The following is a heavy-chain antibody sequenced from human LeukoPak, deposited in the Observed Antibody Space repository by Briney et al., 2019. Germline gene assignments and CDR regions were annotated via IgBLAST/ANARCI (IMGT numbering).Heavy chain of an antibody. CDR3: ARDRGAMNSDYGGNLPLWYFDL. CDR2: ISSSSSYI. Sequence: GGTLRLSCAASGFTFSSYSMNWVRQAPGKGLEWVSSISSSSSYIYYADSVKGRFTISRDNAKNSLYLQMNSLRAEDTAVYYCARDRGAMNSDYGGNLPLWYFDLWGRGTLVTVSS. CDR1: GFTFSSYS. D-gene: IGHD4-23*01. V-gene: IGHV3-21*01. J-gene: IGHJ2*01.